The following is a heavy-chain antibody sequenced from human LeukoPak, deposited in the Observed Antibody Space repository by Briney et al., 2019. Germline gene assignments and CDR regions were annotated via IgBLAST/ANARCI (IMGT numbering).Heavy chain of an antibody. CDR1: GFTFSGYW. V-gene: IGHV3-7*01. Sequence: PGGSLRLSCAASGFTFSGYWRSWVRQPPGKGLELVANIKQDGSEKYYVDSVKGRFTISRDNAKNSLYLQMNSLRAEDTAVYYCARNQRRLDYWGQGTLVTVSS. J-gene: IGHJ4*02. D-gene: IGHD1-14*01. CDR2: IKQDGSEK. CDR3: ARNQRRLDY.